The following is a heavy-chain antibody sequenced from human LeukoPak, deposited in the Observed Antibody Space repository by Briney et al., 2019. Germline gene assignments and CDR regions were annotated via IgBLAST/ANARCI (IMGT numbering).Heavy chain of an antibody. D-gene: IGHD6-13*01. CDR1: GFTFGDYA. Sequence: QPGRSLRLSCTASGFTFGDYAMSWFRQAPGKGLEWVGFIRSKAYGGTTEYAASVKGRFTISRDDSKSIAYLQMNSLKTEDTAVYYCTRDNIAAAGPFDYWGRGTLVTVSS. CDR3: TRDNIAAAGPFDY. J-gene: IGHJ4*02. CDR2: IRSKAYGGTT. V-gene: IGHV3-49*03.